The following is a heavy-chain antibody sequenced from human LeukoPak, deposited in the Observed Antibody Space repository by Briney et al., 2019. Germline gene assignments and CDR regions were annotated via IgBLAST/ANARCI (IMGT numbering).Heavy chain of an antibody. CDR2: IYSGGST. J-gene: IGHJ6*02. V-gene: IGHV3-66*01. Sequence: GGSLRLSCAASGFTVSSNYMSWVRQAPGKGLEWVSVIYSGGSTYYADSVKGRFTISRDNSKNTLYLQMNSLRAEDTAVYYCARDQEGVAAAGNYYYGMDVWGQGTTVTVSS. CDR1: GFTVSSNY. CDR3: ARDQEGVAAAGNYYYGMDV. D-gene: IGHD6-13*01.